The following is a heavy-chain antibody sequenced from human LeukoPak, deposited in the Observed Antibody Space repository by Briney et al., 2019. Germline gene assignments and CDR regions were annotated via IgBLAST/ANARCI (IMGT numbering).Heavy chain of an antibody. J-gene: IGHJ3*02. V-gene: IGHV3-7*01. CDR2: IKQDGREK. Sequence: GGSLRLSCAASGFTFSSYWMSWLRQAPGKALEWVANIKQDGREKYYVDSVKGRFTISRDNPKNSLYLQMHSLRAEDTAVYYCARDLGIAASDIWGQGTMVTVSS. CDR1: GFTFSSYW. CDR3: ARDLGIAASDI. D-gene: IGHD6-13*01.